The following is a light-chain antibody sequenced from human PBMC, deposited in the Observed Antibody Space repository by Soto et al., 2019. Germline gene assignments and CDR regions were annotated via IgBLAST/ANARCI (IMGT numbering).Light chain of an antibody. CDR2: EVS. Sequence: QSALTQPASVSGSPGQSITISCTGTSSDVGGYNYVSWYQLHPGKAPKLMIYEVSNRPAGVSNRFSGSRSGNTASLTISGLQDEDEADYYYSSYTGSSTLGVFGGGTKLTVL. J-gene: IGLJ3*02. CDR1: SSDVGGYNY. CDR3: SSYTGSSTLGV. V-gene: IGLV2-14*01.